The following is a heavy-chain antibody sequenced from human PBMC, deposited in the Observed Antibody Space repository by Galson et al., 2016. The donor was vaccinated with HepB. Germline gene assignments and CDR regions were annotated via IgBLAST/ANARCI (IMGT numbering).Heavy chain of an antibody. CDR1: GFTFGDYP. CDR2: IRSKAYGGTT. J-gene: IGHJ4*02. V-gene: IGHV3-49*04. Sequence: LRLSCAASGFTFGDYPMSWVRQAPGKGLEWVGFIRSKAYGGTTYYAASVKGRFTISRDDSNSIVCLQIDSLKTEDTAVYYCARDRVGGYSSGYFDYWGQGTLVTVSS. CDR3: ARDRVGGYSSGYFDY. D-gene: IGHD2-15*01.